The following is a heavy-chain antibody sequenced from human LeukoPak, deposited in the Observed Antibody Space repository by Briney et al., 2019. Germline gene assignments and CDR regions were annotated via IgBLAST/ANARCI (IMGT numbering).Heavy chain of an antibody. Sequence: PSGTLSLTCAVSGGSISSSNWWSWVRQPPGKGLEWIGEIYHSGSTNYNPSLKSRVTISVDKSKNQFSLKLSSVTAADTAVYYCARALVVGDATRKYYYYMDVWGKGTTVTVSS. D-gene: IGHD2-2*01. J-gene: IGHJ6*03. CDR3: ARALVVGDATRKYYYYMDV. CDR2: IYHSGST. V-gene: IGHV4-4*02. CDR1: GGSISSSNW.